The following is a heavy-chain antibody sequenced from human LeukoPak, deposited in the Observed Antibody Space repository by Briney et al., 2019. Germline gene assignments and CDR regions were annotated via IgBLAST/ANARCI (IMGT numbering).Heavy chain of an antibody. V-gene: IGHV4-59*01. Sequence: SETLSLTCTFSGGSISSYYWSWIRQPPGKGLEWIGYIYYSGSTNYNPSLKSRVTISVDTSKNQFSLKLSSVTAADTAVYYCAREVATMPKLFHYWGQGTLVTVSS. J-gene: IGHJ4*02. CDR1: GGSISSYY. CDR3: AREVATMPKLFHY. D-gene: IGHD5-24*01. CDR2: IYYSGST.